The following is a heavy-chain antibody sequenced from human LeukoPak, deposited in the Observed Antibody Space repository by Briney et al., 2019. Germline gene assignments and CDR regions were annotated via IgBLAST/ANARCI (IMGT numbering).Heavy chain of an antibody. CDR3: ARNHPYYYDSNGLYYFDY. V-gene: IGHV1-18*01. CDR1: GYTFTNNA. CDR2: ISVYNGNT. J-gene: IGHJ4*02. D-gene: IGHD3-22*01. Sequence: ASVKVSCKTSGYTFTNNAITWVRRAPGQGLEWLGWISVYNGNTNYAQKLQGRVTMTTDTFTTTVYMELRSLRSDDTAVYYCARNHPYYYDSNGLYYFDYWGQETLVTVSS.